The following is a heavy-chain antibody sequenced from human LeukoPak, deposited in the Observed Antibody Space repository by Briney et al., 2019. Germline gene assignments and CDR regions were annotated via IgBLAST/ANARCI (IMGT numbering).Heavy chain of an antibody. CDR1: GGSFSGYY. J-gene: IGHJ4*02. D-gene: IGHD1-26*01. CDR2: INHSGST. V-gene: IGHV4-34*01. CDR3: ARWAHGGGSYWAVGYYFDY. Sequence: SETLSLTCAVYGGSFSGYYWSWIRQPPGKGLEWIGEINHSGSTNYNPSLKSRVTISVDTSKNQFSLKLSSVTAADTAVYYCARWAHGGGSYWAVGYYFDYWGQGTLVTVSS.